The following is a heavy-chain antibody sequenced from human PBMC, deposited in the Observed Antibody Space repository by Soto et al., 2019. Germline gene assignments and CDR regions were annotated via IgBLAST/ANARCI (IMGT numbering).Heavy chain of an antibody. CDR1: GLTFSDHY. V-gene: IGHV3-11*01. Sequence: QVQLVESGGGLVKPGGSLRLSCAASGLTFSDHYMTWIRQAPGKGLERISYISSSAGTIYYADSVKGRFTISRDNAKNSLYLQMTNLRAEDTAVYYCARAAYFGSGTYYYYALDVWGQGTTVTVSS. D-gene: IGHD3-10*01. J-gene: IGHJ6*02. CDR3: ARAAYFGSGTYYYYALDV. CDR2: ISSSAGTI.